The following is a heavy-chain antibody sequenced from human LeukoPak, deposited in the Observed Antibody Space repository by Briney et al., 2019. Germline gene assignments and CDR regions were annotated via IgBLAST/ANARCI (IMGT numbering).Heavy chain of an antibody. J-gene: IGHJ5*02. CDR3: ARDPGSGYSRQNWFDP. Sequence: SETLSLTCTVSGYSISSGYYWGWIRQPPGKGLEWIGSIYHSGSTYYNPSLKSRVTISVDTSKNQFSLKLSSVAAADTAVYYCARDPGSGYSRQNWFDPWGQGTLVTVSS. CDR1: GYSISSGYY. D-gene: IGHD6-13*01. CDR2: IYHSGST. V-gene: IGHV4-38-2*02.